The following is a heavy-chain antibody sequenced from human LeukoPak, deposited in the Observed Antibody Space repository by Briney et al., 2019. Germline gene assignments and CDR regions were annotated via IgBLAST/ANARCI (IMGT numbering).Heavy chain of an antibody. V-gene: IGHV4-39*07. CDR1: GGSISSSSYY. Sequence: PSETLSLTCTVSGGSISSSSYYWGWIRQPPGKGLEWIGSIYYSGSTYYNPFLKSRVTISVDTSKNQFSLKLSSVTAADTAVYYCARGYGPSQHHDYWGQGTLVTVSS. CDR2: IYYSGST. CDR3: ARGYGPSQHHDY. J-gene: IGHJ4*02. D-gene: IGHD1-1*01.